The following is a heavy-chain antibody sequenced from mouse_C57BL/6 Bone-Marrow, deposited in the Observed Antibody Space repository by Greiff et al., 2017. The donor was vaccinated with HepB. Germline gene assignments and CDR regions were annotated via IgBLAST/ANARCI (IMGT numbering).Heavy chain of an antibody. CDR2: IRLKSDNYAT. CDR3: TLSTMYFDY. V-gene: IGHV6-3*01. CDR1: GFTFSNYW. Sequence: EVQVVESGGGLVQPGGSMKLSCVASGFTFSNYWMNWVRQSPEKGLEWVAQIRLKSDNYATHYAESVKGRFTISRDDSKSSVYLQMNNLRAEDTGIYYCTLSTMYFDYWGQGTTLTVSS. J-gene: IGHJ2*01. D-gene: IGHD2-1*01.